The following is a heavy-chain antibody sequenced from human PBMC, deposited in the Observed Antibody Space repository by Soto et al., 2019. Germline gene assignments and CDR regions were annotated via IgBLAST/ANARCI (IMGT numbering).Heavy chain of an antibody. J-gene: IGHJ6*03. CDR1: GYTFSSYS. D-gene: IGHD2-15*01. V-gene: IGHV3-48*01. Sequence: GGSLRISCAACGYTFSSYSMNWVRQAPGKGLEWVSYISSSSSTIYYADSVKGRFTIPRDNAKNSLYLQMNSLRAEDTAVYYCARDYCSGGSCRYYYMDVWGKGTTVTVSS. CDR3: ARDYCSGGSCRYYYMDV. CDR2: ISSSSSTI.